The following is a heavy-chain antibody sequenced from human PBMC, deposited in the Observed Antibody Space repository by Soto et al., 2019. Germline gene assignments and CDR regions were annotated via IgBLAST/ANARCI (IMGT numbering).Heavy chain of an antibody. J-gene: IGHJ4*02. CDR2: ISNSGKIR. CDR1: GFTFSDYY. D-gene: IGHD3-16*01. V-gene: IGHV3-11*01. CDR3: ARDHGGGGLTLES. Sequence: DLEESGGGLVKPGGSLRLSCIASGFTFSDYYMSWIRQAPGQGLEWVADISNSGKIRHHADSVEGRFTISRDNARESLYLQMNSLRPEDSAIYYCARDHGGGGLTLESWGQGTLVTVSS.